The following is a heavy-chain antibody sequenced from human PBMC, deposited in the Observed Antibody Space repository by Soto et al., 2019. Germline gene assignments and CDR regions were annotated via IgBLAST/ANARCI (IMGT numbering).Heavy chain of an antibody. CDR2: ISSSSSYV. CDR3: ARADPRVVIIPDYYSGMDV. J-gene: IGHJ6*02. D-gene: IGHD3-3*01. V-gene: IGHV3-21*01. CDR1: GFTFSSYI. Sequence: GGSVRLSCGASGFTFSSYIMNWVRQALGKGLEWVSSISSSSSYVYYSDSVKGRFTISRDNAKNSLYLQMNSLRAEDTAVYYCARADPRVVIIPDYYSGMDVWSLGTTVTVSS.